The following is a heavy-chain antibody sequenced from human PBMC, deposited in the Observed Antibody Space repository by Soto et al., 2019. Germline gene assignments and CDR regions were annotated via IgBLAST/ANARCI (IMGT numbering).Heavy chain of an antibody. CDR2: IGTAGDT. Sequence: GGSLRLSCAASGFTFSSYDMHWVRQATGKGLEWVSAIGTAGDTYYPGSVKGRFTISRENAKNSLYLQMNSLRAGDTAVYYCARLDVDRDAFDIWGQGTMVTVSS. CDR3: ARLDVDRDAFDI. J-gene: IGHJ3*02. V-gene: IGHV3-13*01. D-gene: IGHD5-12*01. CDR1: GFTFSSYD.